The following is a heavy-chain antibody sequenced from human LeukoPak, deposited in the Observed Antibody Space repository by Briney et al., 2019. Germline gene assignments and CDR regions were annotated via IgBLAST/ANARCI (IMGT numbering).Heavy chain of an antibody. V-gene: IGHV3-23*01. J-gene: IGHJ4*02. CDR1: GXTFSTYA. CDR3: AKEKKSGGWPIDY. CDR2: ISDGGYYT. D-gene: IGHD2-15*01. Sequence: GGSLRLSCAASGXTFSTYALSWVRQAPGKGLEWVSGISDGGYYTYYADSVKGRFTISRDNSKNTLYLQMNSLRADDTAVYHCAKEKKSGGWPIDYWGQGALVTVSS.